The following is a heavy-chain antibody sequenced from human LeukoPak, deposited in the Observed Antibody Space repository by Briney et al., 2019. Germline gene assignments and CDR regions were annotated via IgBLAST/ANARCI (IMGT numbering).Heavy chain of an antibody. CDR2: VYYSGST. Sequence: SETLSLTCTVSGGSISSYYWSWIRQPPGKGLEWIGYVYYSGSTNYNPSLKSRVTISVDTSKNQFSLKLSSVTAADTAVYSCTGIAVAGTVVDYWGQGTLVTVSS. CDR1: GGSISSYY. V-gene: IGHV4-59*01. J-gene: IGHJ4*02. D-gene: IGHD6-19*01. CDR3: TGIAVAGTVVDY.